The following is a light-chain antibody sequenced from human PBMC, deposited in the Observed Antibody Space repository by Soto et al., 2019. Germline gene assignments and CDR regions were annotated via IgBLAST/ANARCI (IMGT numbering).Light chain of an antibody. V-gene: IGKV2-28*01. CDR3: MQPLQSWT. CDR2: LAS. J-gene: IGKJ1*01. Sequence: DIVMTQSPLSLPVTPGAPASISCRSSQSLVHSNGNNYLEWYLQKPGQYPQLLIYLASNRASGVPDRFSGSGSGTDFTLKISRVEAEDVGVYYCMQPLQSWTVGQGTKVVIK. CDR1: QSLVHSNGNNY.